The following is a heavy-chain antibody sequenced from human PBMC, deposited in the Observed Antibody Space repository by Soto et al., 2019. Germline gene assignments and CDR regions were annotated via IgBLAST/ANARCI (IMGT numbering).Heavy chain of an antibody. V-gene: IGHV4-39*01. CDR3: ARHGIIAAAGTRGWYAVWDYYYGMDV. J-gene: IGHJ6*02. Sequence: QLQLQESGPGLVKPSETLSLTCTVSGGSISSSSYYWGWIRQPPGKGLEWIGSIYYSGSTYYNPSLKSRVTISVDTSKNQFSLKLSSVTAADTAVYYCARHGIIAAAGTRGWYAVWDYYYGMDVWRQGTTVTVSS. D-gene: IGHD6-13*01. CDR2: IYYSGST. CDR1: GGSISSSSYY.